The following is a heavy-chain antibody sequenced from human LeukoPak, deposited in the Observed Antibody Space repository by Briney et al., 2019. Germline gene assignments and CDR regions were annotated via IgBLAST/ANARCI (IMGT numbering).Heavy chain of an antibody. Sequence: GGSLRLSCAATGFTLSGFALSWVRQAPGKGLEWVSAINGDGGSTFYADSMKGRFTISRDNSKNTLHLQMSSLRADDTAKYYCTRDGYNWNPRAFDVWGQGTVVTVSS. CDR1: GFTLSGFA. J-gene: IGHJ3*01. CDR2: INGDGGST. V-gene: IGHV3-23*01. D-gene: IGHD1-1*01. CDR3: TRDGYNWNPRAFDV.